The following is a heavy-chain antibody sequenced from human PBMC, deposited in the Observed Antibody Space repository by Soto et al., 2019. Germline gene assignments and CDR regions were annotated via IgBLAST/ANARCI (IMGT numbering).Heavy chain of an antibody. D-gene: IGHD3-16*02. Sequence: QLQLQESGPGLVKPSETLSLTCTVSGGSISSSSYYWGWIRQPPGTGLEWIGSIYYSGSTYYNPSLKSRVTISVDTSKNQCGLKLSSVTAADTAVYYCARRTSIRLGELSYDYWGQGTLVTVSS. CDR2: IYYSGST. J-gene: IGHJ4*02. V-gene: IGHV4-39*01. CDR1: GGSISSSSYY. CDR3: ARRTSIRLGELSYDY.